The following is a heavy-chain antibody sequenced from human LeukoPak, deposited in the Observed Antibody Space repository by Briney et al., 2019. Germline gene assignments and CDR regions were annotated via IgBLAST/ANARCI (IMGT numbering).Heavy chain of an antibody. CDR1: GYTFTGYY. D-gene: IGHD2-15*01. V-gene: IGHV1-2*02. Sequence: ASVTVSCTASGYTFTGYYMHWVRQAPGRGLEWMGWINPNSGGTNYAQTFQGRVTMTRDTSISTAYMELSRLRSDNTAVFYCARTRYCSGSTCYSYLEYWGQGTLVTVSS. CDR3: ARTRYCSGSTCYSYLEY. CDR2: INPNSGGT. J-gene: IGHJ4*02.